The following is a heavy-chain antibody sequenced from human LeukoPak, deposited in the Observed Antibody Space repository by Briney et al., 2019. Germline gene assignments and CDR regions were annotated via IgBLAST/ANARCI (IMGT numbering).Heavy chain of an antibody. J-gene: IGHJ6*03. Sequence: GGSLRLSCAASGFTFSSYGMHWVRQAPGKGLEWVAFIRYDGSGKYYADSVKGRFTISRDNSKSTLYLQMNSLRAEDTAVYYCAKGSKAVVFTRDHYMDVWGKGTTVTMSS. CDR3: AKGSKAVVFTRDHYMDV. V-gene: IGHV3-30*02. CDR2: IRYDGSGK. D-gene: IGHD3-22*01. CDR1: GFTFSSYG.